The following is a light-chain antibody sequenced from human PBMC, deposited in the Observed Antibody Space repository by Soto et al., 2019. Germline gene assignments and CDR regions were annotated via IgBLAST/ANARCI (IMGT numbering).Light chain of an antibody. CDR1: TSNIGNNY. Sequence: QSVLTQPPSVSAASRQKVTISCSGSTSNIGNNYVSWYQRLPGIAPKLLIYEDNKRPSGIPDRFSGSKSGTSATLGITGLQPGDEADYYCGTWDNSLGASYVFGTGPKVTVL. CDR3: GTWDNSLGASYV. V-gene: IGLV1-51*02. J-gene: IGLJ1*01. CDR2: EDN.